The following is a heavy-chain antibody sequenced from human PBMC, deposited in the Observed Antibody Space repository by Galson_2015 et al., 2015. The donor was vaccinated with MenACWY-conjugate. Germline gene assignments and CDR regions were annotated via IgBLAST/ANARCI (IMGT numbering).Heavy chain of an antibody. J-gene: IGHJ4*02. CDR1: GFTFSSYS. V-gene: IGHV3-21*01. Sequence: SLRLSCAASGFTFSSYSMNWVRQAPGKGLEWVSSISSSSSYIYYADSVKGRFTISRDNAKNLLYLQMNSLRAEDTAVYYCARVNSGIWRPRYYFDYWGQGTLVTVSS. CDR3: ARVNSGIWRPRYYFDY. D-gene: IGHD1-26*01. CDR2: ISSSSSYI.